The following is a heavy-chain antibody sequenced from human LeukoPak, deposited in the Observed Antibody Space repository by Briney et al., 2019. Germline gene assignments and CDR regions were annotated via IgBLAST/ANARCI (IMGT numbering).Heavy chain of an antibody. CDR3: TRGDDYYDSSGYYPHGAFDI. D-gene: IGHD3-22*01. Sequence: SETLSLTCTVSGGSINNYFWSWIRQPAGKGLEWIGRIYTSGSTNYNPSLKSPVTMSIDTSKNQFSLKVTSVTDADTAVYYCTRGDDYYDSSGYYPHGAFDIWGQGTMVTVSS. CDR1: GGSINNYF. J-gene: IGHJ3*02. CDR2: IYTSGST. V-gene: IGHV4-4*07.